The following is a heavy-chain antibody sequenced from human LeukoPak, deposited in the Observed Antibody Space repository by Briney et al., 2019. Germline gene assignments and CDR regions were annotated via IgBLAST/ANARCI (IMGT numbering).Heavy chain of an antibody. Sequence: SVKVSCKASGGTFSSYTISWVRQAPGQGLEWMGRIIPILGIANYAQKFQGRVTITADKSTSTAYMELSSLRSEDTAVYYCARAIYISSGYSYADYWGQGTLVTVSS. CDR2: IIPILGIA. CDR1: GGTFSSYT. CDR3: ARAIYISSGYSYADY. V-gene: IGHV1-69*02. J-gene: IGHJ4*02. D-gene: IGHD5-18*01.